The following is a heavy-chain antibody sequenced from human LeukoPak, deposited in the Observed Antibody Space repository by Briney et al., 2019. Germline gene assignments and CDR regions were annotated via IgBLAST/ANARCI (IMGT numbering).Heavy chain of an antibody. CDR1: GGSISSSSFY. Sequence: SETLSLTCTVSGGSISSSSFYWGWIRQPPGKGLEWIGSIYYSGRTYYNPSLKSRVTISVDASKNQFSLKLSSVTAADTAVYYCARVHYYGSGNLDYWGQGTLVTVSS. CDR3: ARVHYYGSGNLDY. J-gene: IGHJ4*02. V-gene: IGHV4-39*07. CDR2: IYYSGRT. D-gene: IGHD3-10*01.